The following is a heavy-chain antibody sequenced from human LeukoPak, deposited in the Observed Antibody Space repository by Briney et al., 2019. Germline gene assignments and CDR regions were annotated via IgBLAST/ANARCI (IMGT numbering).Heavy chain of an antibody. Sequence: PSETLSLTCTVSGGSISDYYWSWIRQPPGKGLEWIGYVYTSGRTNYNPSLKSRVTISVDTSKNQFSLKLSSVTAADTAVYYCARPWGDWGQGTLVTVSS. V-gene: IGHV4-4*09. CDR1: GGSISDYY. CDR2: VYTSGRT. D-gene: IGHD3-16*01. CDR3: ARPWGD. J-gene: IGHJ4*02.